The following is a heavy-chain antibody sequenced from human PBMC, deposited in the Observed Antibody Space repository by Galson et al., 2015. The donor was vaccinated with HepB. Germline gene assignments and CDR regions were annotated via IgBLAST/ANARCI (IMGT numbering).Heavy chain of an antibody. D-gene: IGHD3-22*01. CDR3: AVVVYYYDNSGSAHFNY. V-gene: IGHV1-18*01. Sequence: SVKVSCKASGYSFVSYGNTWVRQAPGQGLEWMGWINTYNGNTKYAQNLQGRITMTKDTSTSTAHMELRRPRSYDTAVYYCAVVVYYYDNSGSAHFNYGGQGTLVTVSS. CDR2: INTYNGNT. J-gene: IGHJ4*02. CDR1: GYSFVSYG.